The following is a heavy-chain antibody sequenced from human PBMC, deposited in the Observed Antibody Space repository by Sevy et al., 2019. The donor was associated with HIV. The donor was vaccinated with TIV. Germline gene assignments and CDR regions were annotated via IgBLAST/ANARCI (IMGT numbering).Heavy chain of an antibody. V-gene: IGHV1-69*13. CDR2: ILPKSAKP. D-gene: IGHD1-26*01. CDR1: GGTFSSYA. CDR3: AREWELGGMDV. J-gene: IGHJ6*02. Sequence: ASVKVSCKASGGTFSSYAISWVRQAPGQGLEWMGVILPKSAKPNYAQKFQGRVSITADEFTNTAYMELSSLRSEDAAVYFCAREWELGGMDVWGQGTTVTVSS.